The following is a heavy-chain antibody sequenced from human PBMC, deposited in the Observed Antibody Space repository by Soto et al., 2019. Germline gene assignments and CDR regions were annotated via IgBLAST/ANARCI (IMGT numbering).Heavy chain of an antibody. D-gene: IGHD5-18*01. Sequence: SEALSLTCTVSCGSISVSNVFWGWVRQPPGKGLEWIGNLDYSGTAYFNPSLGTRVTFPVDTSKNQFSLTLYSVTAADTAVYYCARNTGRHLDFWGQGIMVTVSS. CDR3: ARNTGRHLDF. CDR2: LDYSGTA. J-gene: IGHJ4*02. V-gene: IGHV4-39*01. CDR1: CGSISVSNVF.